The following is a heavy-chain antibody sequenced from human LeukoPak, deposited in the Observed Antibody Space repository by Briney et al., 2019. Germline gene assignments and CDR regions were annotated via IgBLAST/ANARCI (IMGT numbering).Heavy chain of an antibody. CDR1: GFTFSSYA. J-gene: IGHJ4*02. CDR3: AREMGALQILGDFDY. D-gene: IGHD1-26*01. CDR2: ISYDGSNK. V-gene: IGHV3-30-3*01. Sequence: GGSLRLSCAASGFTFSSYAMHWVRQAPGKGLEWVAVISYDGSNKYYADSVKGRFTISRDNSKNTLYLQMNSLRAEDTAVYYCAREMGALQILGDFDYWGQGALVTVSS.